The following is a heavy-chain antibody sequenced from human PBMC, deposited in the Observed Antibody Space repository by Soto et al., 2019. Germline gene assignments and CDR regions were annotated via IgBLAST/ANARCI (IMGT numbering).Heavy chain of an antibody. Sequence: PGGPLRLSCTASGFTFGDYAMSWFRQAPGKGLEWVGFIRSKAYGGTTEYAASVKGRFTISRDDSKSIAYLQMNSLKTEDTAVYYCTRGVGATYYYYGMDVWGQGTTVTVSS. CDR1: GFTFGDYA. J-gene: IGHJ6*01. V-gene: IGHV3-49*03. CDR3: TRGVGATYYYYGMDV. CDR2: IRSKAYGGTT. D-gene: IGHD1-26*01.